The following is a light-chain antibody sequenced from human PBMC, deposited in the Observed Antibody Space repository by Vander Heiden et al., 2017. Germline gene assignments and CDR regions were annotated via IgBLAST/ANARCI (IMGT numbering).Light chain of an antibody. Sequence: SNELTRPSSVSVSPGQTARITCSGDVLAKKYARWFQQEPGQAPVLLIYKDSDRPSGIPERFSGSSSGTTVTLTISGAQVEDEADYYCYSAADNNLIFGGGTKLTVL. V-gene: IGLV3-27*01. CDR2: KDS. CDR1: VLAKKY. CDR3: YSAADNNLI. J-gene: IGLJ2*01.